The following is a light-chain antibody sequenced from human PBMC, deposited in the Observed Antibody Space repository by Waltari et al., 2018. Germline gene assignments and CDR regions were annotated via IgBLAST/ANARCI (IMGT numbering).Light chain of an antibody. CDR1: QSIRKW. V-gene: IGKV1-5*03. J-gene: IGKJ4*01. CDR3: QQYNSYSLLS. CDR2: KAS. Sequence: DIQMTQSPSTLSASVGDRVIFSCRASQSIRKWLAWYQQKPGKAPKLLIYKASTLESGVPSRFSGSGSGTEFTLTISSLQPEDFATYYCQQYNSYSLLSVGGGTKVEIK.